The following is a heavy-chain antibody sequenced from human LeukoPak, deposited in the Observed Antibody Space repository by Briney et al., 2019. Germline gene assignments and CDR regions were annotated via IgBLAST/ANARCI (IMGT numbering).Heavy chain of an antibody. CDR3: AKDRTSSLGELSFFDY. V-gene: IGHV3-9*01. D-gene: IGHD3-16*02. Sequence: PGGSLRLSCAASGFTFDDYAMHWVRQAPGKGLEWVSGISWNSGSIGYADSVKGRFTISRDNAKNSLYLQMNSLRAEDTALYYCAKDRTSSLGELSFFDYWGQGTLVTVSS. J-gene: IGHJ4*02. CDR1: GFTFDDYA. CDR2: ISWNSGSI.